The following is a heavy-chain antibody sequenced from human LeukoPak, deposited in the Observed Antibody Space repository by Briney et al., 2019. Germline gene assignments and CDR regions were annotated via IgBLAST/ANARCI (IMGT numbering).Heavy chain of an antibody. Sequence: PGGSLRLSCAASGLTFSSYSMNWVRQAPGKGLEWVSSISSSSSYIYYADSVKGRFTISRDNAKNSLYLQMNSLRAEDTAVYYCARDWGGYDFWSGYNSDSYYYGMDVWGQGTTVTVSS. J-gene: IGHJ6*02. CDR2: ISSSSSYI. CDR3: ARDWGGYDFWSGYNSDSYYYGMDV. D-gene: IGHD3-3*01. CDR1: GLTFSSYS. V-gene: IGHV3-21*01.